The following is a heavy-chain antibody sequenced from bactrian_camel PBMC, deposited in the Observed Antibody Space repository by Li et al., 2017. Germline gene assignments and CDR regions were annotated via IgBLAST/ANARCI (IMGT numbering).Heavy chain of an antibody. V-gene: IGHV3-3*01. CDR2: IYTSYIGSST. D-gene: IGHD5*01. CDR3: AAKNTGQCSDRSRYIF. Sequence: HVQLVESGGGSVQSGGSLRLSCAVSGVTHCMGWFRQAPGKEREGVATIYTSYIGSSTSYADSVKGRFTASKDYARNTVYLQMNSLKPEDTAMYYCAAKNTGQCSDRSRYIFWGQGTQVTVS. J-gene: IGHJ4*01. CDR1: GVTHC.